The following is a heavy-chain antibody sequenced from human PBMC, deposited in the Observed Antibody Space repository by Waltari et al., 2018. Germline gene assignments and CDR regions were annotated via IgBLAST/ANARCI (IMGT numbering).Heavy chain of an antibody. D-gene: IGHD6-13*01. J-gene: IGHJ4*02. Sequence: EVQLVESGGGLVKPGGSLRLSCAASGFTFSSYSMNWVRQAPGKGLGWVSSISSSSSYIYYADSVKGRFTISGDNAKNSRYLQMNSLRAEDTAVYYCARDRYSSSLGDDYWGQGTLVTVSS. CDR1: GFTFSSYS. V-gene: IGHV3-21*01. CDR2: ISSSSSYI. CDR3: ARDRYSSSLGDDY.